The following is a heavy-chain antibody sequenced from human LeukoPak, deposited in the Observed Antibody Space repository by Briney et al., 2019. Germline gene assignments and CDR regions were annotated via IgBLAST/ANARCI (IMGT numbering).Heavy chain of an antibody. CDR1: GFTFSSYA. J-gene: IGHJ6*02. CDR3: AKELNAAPYYYYYYGMDV. CDR2: ISYDGSNK. D-gene: IGHD2-15*01. V-gene: IGHV3-30-3*01. Sequence: PGRSLRLSCAASGFTFSSYAMHWVRQAPGKGLEWVAVISYDGSNKYYADSVKGRFTISRDNSKNTLYLQMNSLRAEDTAVYYCAKELNAAPYYYYYYGMDVWGQGTTVTVSS.